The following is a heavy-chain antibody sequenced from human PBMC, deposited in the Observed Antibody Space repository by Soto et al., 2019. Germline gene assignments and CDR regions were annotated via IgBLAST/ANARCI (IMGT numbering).Heavy chain of an antibody. V-gene: IGHV1-69*13. CDR1: GGTFSSYA. CDR2: IIPIFGTA. D-gene: IGHD3-22*01. Sequence: SVKVSCKASGGTFSSYAISWVRQAPGQGLEWMGGIIPIFGTANYAQKFQGRVTITADESTSTAYMELSSLRSEDTAVYYCARDLAGYDSSGYYPEKWFDPWGQGTLVTVSS. CDR3: ARDLAGYDSSGYYPEKWFDP. J-gene: IGHJ5*02.